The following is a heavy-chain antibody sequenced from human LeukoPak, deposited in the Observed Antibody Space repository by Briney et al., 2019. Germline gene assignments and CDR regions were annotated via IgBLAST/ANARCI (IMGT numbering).Heavy chain of an antibody. CDR3: ASSFNYYYMDV. J-gene: IGHJ6*03. CDR2: ITSSSSYI. V-gene: IGHV3-21*01. D-gene: IGHD3-16*02. CDR1: GFTFSSYN. Sequence: GGSLRLSCAASGFTFSSYNMNWVRQAPGKGLEWVSSITSSSSYIYYADSVKGRFTISRDNSKNTLYLQMNSLRAEDTAVYYCASSFNYYYMDVWGKGTTVTVSS.